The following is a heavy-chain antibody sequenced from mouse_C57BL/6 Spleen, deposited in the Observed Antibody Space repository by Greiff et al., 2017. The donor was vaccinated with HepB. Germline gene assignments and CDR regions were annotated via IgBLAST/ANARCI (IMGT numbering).Heavy chain of an antibody. D-gene: IGHD1-1*01. CDR2: IYPGSGST. CDR1: GYTFTSYW. J-gene: IGHJ4*01. CDR3: ARSGLITGAMDY. Sequence: QVQLQQPGAELVKPGASVKMSCKASGYTFTSYWITWVKQRPGQGLEWIGDIYPGSGSTNYNEKFKSKATLTVDTSSSTAYMQLSSLTSEDSAVYYCARSGLITGAMDYWGQGTSVTVSS. V-gene: IGHV1-55*01.